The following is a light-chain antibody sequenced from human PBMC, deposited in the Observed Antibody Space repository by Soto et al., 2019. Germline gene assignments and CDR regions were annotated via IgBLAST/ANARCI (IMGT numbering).Light chain of an antibody. Sequence: QSTGTRPLSPGERATLPCRASQTVCRGCLAWYQQKSGQAPRLLIFGVSNRANGIPDRFCGSGSGAELNLTISSLQSEDFGAYYCQQYNNSPRATFGEGTQVDIK. V-gene: IGKV3D-15*01. CDR1: QTVCRGC. J-gene: IGKJ4*01. CDR2: GVS. CDR3: QQYNNSPRAT.